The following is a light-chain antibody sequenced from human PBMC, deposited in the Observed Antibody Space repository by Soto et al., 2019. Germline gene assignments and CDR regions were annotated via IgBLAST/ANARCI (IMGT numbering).Light chain of an antibody. CDR1: QNISRS. Sequence: EIVMTHSPVTLSVSPCERATLSFRASQNISRSLAWYQQKPGQGPSLLIYGTSTRAGGVPARFSGGGSGTEFTLTITSLQSEDFAVYYCHQYNGWPRTFGQGTKVDIK. J-gene: IGKJ1*01. CDR2: GTS. V-gene: IGKV3-15*01. CDR3: HQYNGWPRT.